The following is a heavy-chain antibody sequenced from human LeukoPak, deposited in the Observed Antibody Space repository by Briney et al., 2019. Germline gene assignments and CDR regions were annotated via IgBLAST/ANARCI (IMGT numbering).Heavy chain of an antibody. CDR3: TRVIVAVPGYFDYFDF. CDR1: GFTFSSYW. Sequence: GGSLRLSCAASGFTFSSYWMSWVRQAPGKGLEWVANINEDGSNKWHLGSVKGRFTVSRDNARNSLYLQMNSLRVEDTAVYYCTRVIVAVPGYFDYFDFWGQGVLVTVSS. D-gene: IGHD6-19*01. J-gene: IGHJ4*02. V-gene: IGHV3-7*01. CDR2: INEDGSNK.